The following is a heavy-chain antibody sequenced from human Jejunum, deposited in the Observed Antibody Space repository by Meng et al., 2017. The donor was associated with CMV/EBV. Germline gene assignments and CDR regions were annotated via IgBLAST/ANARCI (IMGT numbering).Heavy chain of an antibody. CDR1: FTTYG. CDR2: ISTYNGNT. D-gene: IGHD6-13*01. J-gene: IGHJ4*02. V-gene: IGHV1-18*01. CDR3: ARSRGPDTSSWYYYFDY. Sequence: FTTYGISWVRQAPGQGLEWMGWISTYNGNTNYAQKVQSRVTMTTDTSTSTAYMELRSLRSDDTAVYYCARSRGPDTSSWYYYFDYWGQGTLVTVSS.